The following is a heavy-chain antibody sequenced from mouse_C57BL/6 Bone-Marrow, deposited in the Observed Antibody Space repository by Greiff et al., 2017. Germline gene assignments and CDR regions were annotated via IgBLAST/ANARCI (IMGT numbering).Heavy chain of an antibody. D-gene: IGHD2-2*01. CDR3: ARSIGYPYAMDY. CDR1: GFNIKDYY. Sequence: EVKLVESGAELVKPGASVKLSCTASGFNIKDYYMHWVKQRTEQGLEWLGRIDREDGETKSAPTFQGKATITADTSSNTAYLQLSSQTSEATAVYYCARSIGYPYAMDYWGQGTSVTVSS. CDR2: IDREDGET. V-gene: IGHV14-2*01. J-gene: IGHJ4*01.